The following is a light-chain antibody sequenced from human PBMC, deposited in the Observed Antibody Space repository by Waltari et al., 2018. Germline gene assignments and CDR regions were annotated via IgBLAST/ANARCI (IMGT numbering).Light chain of an antibody. V-gene: IGKV1-39*01. J-gene: IGKJ4*01. CDR1: QTISNN. CDR2: AAP. CDR3: QQSYSTPLT. Sequence: DIQMTQSPSSLSASVGDRVTITCRASQTISNNLNWYQQKPGKAPKLLIYAAPSLQSGVPSRFSGSGYETDFTLTISSLQPEDFATYFCQQSYSTPLTFGGGTKVEIK.